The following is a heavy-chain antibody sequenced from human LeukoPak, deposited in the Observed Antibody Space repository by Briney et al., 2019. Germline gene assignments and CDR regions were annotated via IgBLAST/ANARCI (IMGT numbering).Heavy chain of an antibody. CDR3: ARVDGSCSGGSCPSGNWFDP. Sequence: SETLSLTCTVSGGSISSYYWSWIRQPPGKGLEWIGRFHTRGSTNYNPSLKSRVIISVDTSKNQFSLKLNSVTAADTAVYYCARVDGSCSGGSCPSGNWFDPWGQRTLVTVSS. D-gene: IGHD2-15*01. CDR1: GGSISSYY. CDR2: FHTRGST. J-gene: IGHJ5*02. V-gene: IGHV4-4*08.